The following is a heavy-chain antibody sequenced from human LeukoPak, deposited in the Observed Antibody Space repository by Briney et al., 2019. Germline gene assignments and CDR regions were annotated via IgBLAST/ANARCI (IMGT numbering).Heavy chain of an antibody. J-gene: IGHJ4*02. V-gene: IGHV3-30-3*01. CDR2: ISYDGSNK. D-gene: IGHD3-22*01. CDR3: ARDRATYYYDSSGLGLGY. Sequence: GGSLRLSCAASGFTFSSYAMHWVRQAPGKGLEWVAVISYDGSNKYYADSVKGRFTITRDNSKNTLYLQMNSLRAEDTAVYYCARDRATYYYDSSGLGLGYWGQGTLVTVSS. CDR1: GFTFSSYA.